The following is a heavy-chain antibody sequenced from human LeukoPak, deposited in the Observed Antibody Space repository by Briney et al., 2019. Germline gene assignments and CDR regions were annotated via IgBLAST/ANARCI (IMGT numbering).Heavy chain of an antibody. J-gene: IGHJ4*02. V-gene: IGHV1-2*02. CDR2: INPSSGGT. CDR3: ARVTLTYYYAY. D-gene: IGHD1-14*01. CDR1: GYTFTDYQ. Sequence: GATVKVSCKASGYTFTDYQMHWVRQAPGQGLEWMGWINPSSGGTNYAQKFQGRVTMTSDTSISTAYMELSRLRSDDTAVYYCARVTLTYYYAYWGQGTLVTVSS.